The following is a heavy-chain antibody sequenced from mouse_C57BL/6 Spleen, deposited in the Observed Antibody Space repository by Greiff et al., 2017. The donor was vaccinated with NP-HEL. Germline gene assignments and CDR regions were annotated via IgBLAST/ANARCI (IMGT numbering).Heavy chain of an antibody. CDR3: ARSFMTTVVAGDWYCDV. Sequence: VQLQQSGAELVKPGASVKMSCKASGYTFTSYWITWVKQRPGQGLEWIGDIYPGSGSTNYNEKFKSKATLTVDTSSSTAYMQLSSLTSEDSAVYYCARSFMTTVVAGDWYCDVWGTGTTVTVSS. D-gene: IGHD1-1*01. CDR1: GYTFTSYW. J-gene: IGHJ1*03. CDR2: IYPGSGST. V-gene: IGHV1-55*01.